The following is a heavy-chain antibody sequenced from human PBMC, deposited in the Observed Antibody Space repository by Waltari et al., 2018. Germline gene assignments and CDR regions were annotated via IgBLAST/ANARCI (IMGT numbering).Heavy chain of an antibody. CDR2: IYSGGST. J-gene: IGHJ4*02. CDR1: GFTVGNNF. Sequence: EVQLVESGGDLIQPGGSLRLSCAASGFTVGNNFMGWVRQAPGKGLELVSVIYSGGSTNYIDSVRGRVTISRDSSKNTLYLQMNSLRAEDTAVYYCAKVDNVGLNNYWGQGTLVTVSS. V-gene: IGHV3-53*01. CDR3: AKVDNVGLNNY. D-gene: IGHD1-1*01.